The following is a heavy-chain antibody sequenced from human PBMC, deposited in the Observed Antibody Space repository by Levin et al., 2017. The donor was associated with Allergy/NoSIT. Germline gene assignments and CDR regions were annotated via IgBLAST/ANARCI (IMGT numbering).Heavy chain of an antibody. CDR1: GGSVSSGSYY. CDR2: IYYSGST. V-gene: IGHV4-61*01. J-gene: IGHJ3*02. CDR3: ARGAMRLYPGGAFDI. D-gene: IGHD3-16*02. Sequence: KTSETLSLTCTVSGGSVSSGSYYWSWIRQPPGKGLEWIGYIYYSGSTNYNPSLKSRVTISVDTSKNQFSLKLSSVTAADTAVYYCARGAMRLYPGGAFDIWGQGTMVTVSS.